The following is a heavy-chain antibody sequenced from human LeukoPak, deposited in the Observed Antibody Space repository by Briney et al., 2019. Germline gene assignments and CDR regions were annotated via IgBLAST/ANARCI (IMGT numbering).Heavy chain of an antibody. Sequence: SETLSLTCTVSGGSVSSSDCYWGWIRQPPGQGLEWIGNVHYRGNTYYHPSLKSRVTISVDTSKNQLSLKLSTVTAADTAVYYCARSLGYGDYDYWGQGTLVTVSS. D-gene: IGHD5-12*01. CDR1: GGSVSSSDCY. CDR3: ARSLGYGDYDY. CDR2: VHYRGNT. J-gene: IGHJ4*02. V-gene: IGHV4-39*01.